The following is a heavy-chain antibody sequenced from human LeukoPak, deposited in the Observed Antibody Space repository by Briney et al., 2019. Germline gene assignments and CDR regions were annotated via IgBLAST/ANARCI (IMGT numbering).Heavy chain of an antibody. Sequence: SQTLSLTCAISGDSVSSNRAAWNWFRQSPSRGLEWLGRTYYTSKCYNDYAVSVKSRITVNPDTSKDQFSLHLNSVTPKDTAVYYCARQGFRRFDPWGQGTLVTVSS. V-gene: IGHV6-1*01. J-gene: IGHJ5*02. CDR1: GDSVSSNRAA. CDR3: ARQGFRRFDP. CDR2: TYYTSKCYN. D-gene: IGHD3-3*01.